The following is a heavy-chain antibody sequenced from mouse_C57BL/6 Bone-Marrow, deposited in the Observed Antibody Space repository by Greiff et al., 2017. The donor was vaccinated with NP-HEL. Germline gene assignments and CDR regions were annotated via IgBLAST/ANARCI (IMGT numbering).Heavy chain of an antibody. CDR3: ALQTAQASGFAY. V-gene: IGHV2-9-1*01. J-gene: IGHJ3*01. CDR2: IWTSGGT. CDR1: GFSLTSYA. Sequence: VQLQESGPGLVAPSQSLSITCTVSGFSLTSYAISWVRQPPGKGLEWLGVIWTSGGTNYNSALNSILSISKDNSTSQVFLKMNSLQTDDTARYYCALQTAQASGFAYWGQGTLVTVSA. D-gene: IGHD3-2*02.